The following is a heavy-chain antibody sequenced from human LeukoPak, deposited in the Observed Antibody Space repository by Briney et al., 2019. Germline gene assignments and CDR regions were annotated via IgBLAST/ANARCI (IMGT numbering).Heavy chain of an antibody. V-gene: IGHV4-4*02. CDR1: GGSLSSINW. D-gene: IGHD3-10*01. CDR2: IYHSGST. J-gene: IGHJ4*02. CDR3: ARGSEYDYGSGSYDFDY. Sequence: PSETLSLTCAVSGGSLSSINWWSWVRPPPGKGLEWIGEIYHSGSTNYNPSLKSRDTISVDKSKNQFSLKLSSVTAADTAVYYCARGSEYDYGSGSYDFDYWGQGTLVTVSS.